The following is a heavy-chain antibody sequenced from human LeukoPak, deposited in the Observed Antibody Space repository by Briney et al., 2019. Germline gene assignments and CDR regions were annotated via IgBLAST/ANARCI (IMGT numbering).Heavy chain of an antibody. J-gene: IGHJ4*02. V-gene: IGHV4-34*01. CDR2: INHSGST. CDR1: GGSFSGYY. D-gene: IGHD6-13*01. CDR3: AREGQQLVRALRY. Sequence: SETLSLTCAVYGGSFSGYYWSWIRQPPGKGLEWIGEINHSGSTNYNPSLKSRVTISVDTSKNQFSLKLSSVTAAATAVYYCAREGQQLVRALRYWGQGTLVTVSS.